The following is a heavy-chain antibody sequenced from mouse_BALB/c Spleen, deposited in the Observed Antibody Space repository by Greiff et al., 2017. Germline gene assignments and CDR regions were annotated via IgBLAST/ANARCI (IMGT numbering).Heavy chain of an antibody. CDR1: GFTFSSYT. J-gene: IGHJ1*01. CDR2: ISNGGGST. CDR3: ARPMTTGYFDV. Sequence: EVQLVESGGGLVQPGGSLKLSCAASGFTFSSYTMSWVRQTPEKRLEWVAYISNGGGSTYYPDTVKGRFTISRDNAKNTLYLQMSSLKSEDTAMYYCARPMTTGYFDVWGAGTTVTVSS. V-gene: IGHV5-12-2*01.